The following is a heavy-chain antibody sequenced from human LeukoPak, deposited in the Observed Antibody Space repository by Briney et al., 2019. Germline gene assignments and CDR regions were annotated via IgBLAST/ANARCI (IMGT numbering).Heavy chain of an antibody. CDR1: GYTFTSYG. V-gene: IGHV1-18*01. D-gene: IGHD3-22*01. CDR3: ASYSGYDSDYYHYMDV. Sequence: EASVKVSCKASGYTFTSYGISWVRQAPGQGLEWMGWISAYNGNTNYAQKLQGRVTMTTEKSTSTAYMEVRSLRSDDTAVYYCASYSGYDSDYYHYMDVWGKGTTVTVSS. J-gene: IGHJ6*03. CDR2: ISAYNGNT.